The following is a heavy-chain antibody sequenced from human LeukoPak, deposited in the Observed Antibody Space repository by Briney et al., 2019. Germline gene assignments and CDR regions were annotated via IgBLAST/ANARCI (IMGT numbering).Heavy chain of an antibody. D-gene: IGHD2-21*02. J-gene: IGHJ4*02. V-gene: IGHV3-23*01. CDR3: ARARGYCAADCSPYAFDY. Sequence: GGSLRLSCAASGFTFSSYTMSWGRQAPGKGLEWVSTISNSGRNTFYTDSVKGRFTISRDNAKKTLYLQMNSLRAGDTAVYSCARARGYCAADCSPYAFDYWGQGTLVTVSS. CDR2: ISNSGRNT. CDR1: GFTFSSYT.